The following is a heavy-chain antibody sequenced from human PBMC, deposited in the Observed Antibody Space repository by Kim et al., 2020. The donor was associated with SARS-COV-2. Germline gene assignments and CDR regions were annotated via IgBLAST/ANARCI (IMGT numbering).Heavy chain of an antibody. J-gene: IGHJ2*01. V-gene: IGHV3-23*01. CDR2: ILGSGHGT. D-gene: IGHD2-2*01. CDR3: AKDVHLTSVTLLWYFDI. CDR1: RFSFSSSS. Sequence: GGSLRLSCEASRFSFSSSSMTWVRQAPGKGLEWVSTILGSGHGTYYGDSVKGRFIVSRDNSKNTLFLQMNNLRADDTAVYYCAKDVHLTSVTLLWYFDIWGRGTPVLVSS.